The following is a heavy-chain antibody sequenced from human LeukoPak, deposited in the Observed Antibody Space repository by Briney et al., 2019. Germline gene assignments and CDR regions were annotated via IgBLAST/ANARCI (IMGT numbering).Heavy chain of an antibody. CDR3: ARDIGGNFDY. J-gene: IGHJ4*02. V-gene: IGHV3-21*01. Sequence: GGSLRLSCAASGFVFPTYRLNWVRQAPGKGLEWVSSISHNGGDTYYAASVKGRFTISRDNAENSLDLQMNSLTAEDTALYYCARDIGGNFDYWGQGTLVIVSS. D-gene: IGHD2-15*01. CDR2: ISHNGGDT. CDR1: GFVFPTYR.